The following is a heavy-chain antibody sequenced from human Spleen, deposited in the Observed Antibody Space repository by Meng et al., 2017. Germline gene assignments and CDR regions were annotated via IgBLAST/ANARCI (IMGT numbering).Heavy chain of an antibody. CDR2: INPKSGDT. Sequence: ASVKVSCKPSGYNFPDYYIHWVRRAPGQGREWMGRINPKSGDTHYAQKFQARVTMTGDTSISTAYMELSGLRSDDTAVYYCASGPRNWGFDYWGRGTLVTVSS. D-gene: IGHD7-27*01. CDR1: GYNFPDYY. CDR3: ASGPRNWGFDY. V-gene: IGHV1-2*06. J-gene: IGHJ4*02.